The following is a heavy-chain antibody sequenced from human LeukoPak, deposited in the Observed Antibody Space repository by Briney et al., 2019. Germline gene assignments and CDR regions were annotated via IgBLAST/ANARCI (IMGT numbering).Heavy chain of an antibody. V-gene: IGHV3-66*02. D-gene: IGHD3-10*01. CDR1: GFTFTSYS. Sequence: GGSLRLSCAASGFTFTSYSMNWVRQAPGKGLEWVSVIYSGGSTYYGDSVKGRFTISSDTSKNTLSLQMNSLRAEDTAVYYCARDLSPVVRASPMGYWGQGTLVTVSS. CDR3: ARDLSPVVRASPMGY. J-gene: IGHJ4*02. CDR2: IYSGGST.